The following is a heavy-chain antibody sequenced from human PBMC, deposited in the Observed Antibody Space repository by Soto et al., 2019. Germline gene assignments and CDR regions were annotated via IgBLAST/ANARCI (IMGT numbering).Heavy chain of an antibody. D-gene: IGHD2-2*01. V-gene: IGHV4-4*02. CDR3: ARVPDR. J-gene: IGHJ5*02. Sequence: PSETLSLTCTVSGGSMTSSNWWNWVRQSPGKGLEWIGEAHHSGSTYYNPSLKSRVTISVDTSKTQFSLELRSVTAADTAVYYCARVPDRWGQGTLVTVSS. CDR2: AHHSGST. CDR1: GGSMTSSNW.